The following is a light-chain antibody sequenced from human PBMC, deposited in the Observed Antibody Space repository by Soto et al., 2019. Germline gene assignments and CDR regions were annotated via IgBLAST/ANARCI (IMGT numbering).Light chain of an antibody. Sequence: IVLTQSPATLSLSPWERATLSCRASQSVSESLAWYQQKPGQAPRLLIYDVSYRATGIPVRFSGSGSGTDFTLTISSLEPEDFAVYYCQQRNDWRRGTFGQGTRLEIK. CDR2: DVS. CDR3: QQRNDWRRGT. J-gene: IGKJ5*01. V-gene: IGKV3-11*01. CDR1: QSVSES.